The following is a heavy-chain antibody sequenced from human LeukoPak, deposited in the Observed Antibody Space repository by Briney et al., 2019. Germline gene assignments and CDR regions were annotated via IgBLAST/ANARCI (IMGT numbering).Heavy chain of an antibody. J-gene: IGHJ4*02. Sequence: GASVKVSCKASGGTFSSYAISWVRQAPGQGLEWMGGIIPIFGTANYAQKFQGTVTITADESTSTAYMELSSLRSEDTAVYYCARAPANAPYGSGWIFGYWGQGTLVTVSS. D-gene: IGHD6-19*01. CDR1: GGTFSSYA. CDR3: ARAPANAPYGSGWIFGY. V-gene: IGHV1-69*13. CDR2: IIPIFGTA.